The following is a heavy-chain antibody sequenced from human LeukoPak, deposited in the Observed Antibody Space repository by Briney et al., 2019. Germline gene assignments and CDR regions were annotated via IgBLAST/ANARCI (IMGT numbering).Heavy chain of an antibody. D-gene: IGHD6-19*01. CDR1: GYTFTGYY. V-gene: IGHV1-3*01. CDR3: ARGGVSGYSSGLYYYGMDV. CDR2: INAGNGNT. Sequence: ASVKVSCKASGYTFTGYYMHWVRQAPGQGLEWMGWINAGNGNTKYSQKFQGRVTITRDTSASTAYMELSSLRSEDTAVYYCARGGVSGYSSGLYYYGMDVWGQGTTVTVSS. J-gene: IGHJ6*02.